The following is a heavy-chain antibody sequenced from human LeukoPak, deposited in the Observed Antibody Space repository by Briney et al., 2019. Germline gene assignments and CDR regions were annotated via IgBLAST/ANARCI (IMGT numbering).Heavy chain of an antibody. CDR3: ARGGTSGWRTPNDDY. CDR1: GYTLTELS. J-gene: IGHJ4*02. D-gene: IGHD6-19*01. V-gene: IGHV1-24*01. CDR2: FDPEDGET. Sequence: ASVKVSCKVSGYTLTELSMHWVRQAPGKGLEWMGGFDPEDGETIYAQKLRGRVTMTTDTSTSTAYMELRSLRSDDTAVYYCARGGTSGWRTPNDDYWGQGTLVTVSS.